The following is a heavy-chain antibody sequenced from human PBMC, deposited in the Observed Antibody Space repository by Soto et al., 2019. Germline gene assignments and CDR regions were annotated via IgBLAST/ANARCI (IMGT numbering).Heavy chain of an antibody. D-gene: IGHD2-2*01. Sequence: QAGGSLRLSCAASGFTFSSYSMNWVRQAPGKGLEWVSYISSSSSTIYYADSVKGRFTISRDNAKNSLYLQMNSLRDEDTAVYYCATQLERYCSSTSCYGGYYYYYGMDVWGQGTTVTVSS. J-gene: IGHJ6*02. V-gene: IGHV3-48*02. CDR2: ISSSSSTI. CDR1: GFTFSSYS. CDR3: ATQLERYCSSTSCYGGYYYYYGMDV.